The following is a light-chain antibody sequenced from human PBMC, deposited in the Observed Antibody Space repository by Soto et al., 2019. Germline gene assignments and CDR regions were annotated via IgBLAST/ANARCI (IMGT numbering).Light chain of an antibody. CDR2: GAS. CDR3: QQYNSYWGYT. J-gene: IGKJ2*01. Sequence: EIVMTQSPATLSVSPGERATLSCRASQSVKSNLAWYQQKPGQAPRLLIYGASTRATDIPARFSGGGSGTEFNLIISSLQPDDFATYYCQQYNSYWGYTFGQGTKLEIK. V-gene: IGKV3-15*01. CDR1: QSVKSN.